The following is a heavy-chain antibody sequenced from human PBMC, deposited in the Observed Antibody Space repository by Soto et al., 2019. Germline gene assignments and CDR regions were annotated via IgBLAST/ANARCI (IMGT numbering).Heavy chain of an antibody. CDR1: GGSFNGYY. V-gene: IGHV4-34*01. J-gene: IGHJ5*02. CDR2: INHSGST. CDR3: ARAARWVTGYPKKYNWFDP. D-gene: IGHD3-9*01. Sequence: SETLSLTCAVYGGSFNGYYWSWIRQPPGKGLEWIGEINHSGSTNYNPSLKSRVTISVDTSKNQFSLKLSSVTAADTAVYYCARAARWVTGYPKKYNWFDPWGQGTLVTVSS.